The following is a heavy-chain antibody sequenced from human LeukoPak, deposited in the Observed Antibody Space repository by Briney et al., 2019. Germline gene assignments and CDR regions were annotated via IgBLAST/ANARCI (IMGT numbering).Heavy chain of an antibody. CDR2: ISPSGEGT. D-gene: IGHD2-2*01. Sequence: GASVKVSCKASGYTFSSYYMHWMRHAPGQGLEWMGIISPSGEGTSYAQKFQGRVTMTSDTSTSTVYMQLNSLRSEDTAVYYCARAGLLYQFDHWGQGTLVTVSS. CDR3: ARAGLLYQFDH. J-gene: IGHJ4*02. V-gene: IGHV1-46*01. CDR1: GYTFSSYY.